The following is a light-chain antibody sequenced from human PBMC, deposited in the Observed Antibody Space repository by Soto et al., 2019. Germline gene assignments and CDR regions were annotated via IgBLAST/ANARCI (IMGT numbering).Light chain of an antibody. CDR3: QQYKNWLALT. J-gene: IGKJ4*01. CDR1: QSVSSN. Sequence: EIVMTQSHSTLSVSPGERAALSCSASQSVSSNLAWYQQKPGQAPRLLIYGASTRATGIPARFSGSGSGTEFTLTISSLQSEDSAVYYCQQYKNWLALTFGGGTKVDIK. V-gene: IGKV3-15*01. CDR2: GAS.